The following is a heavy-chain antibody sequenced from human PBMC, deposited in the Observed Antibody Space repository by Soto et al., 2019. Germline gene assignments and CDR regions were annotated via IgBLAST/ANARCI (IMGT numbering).Heavy chain of an antibody. CDR3: ARGRGGAGMVRGVNYYYYYMDV. Sequence: GASVKVSCKASGYNFTSYDINWVRQATGQGLEWMGWMNPNSGNTGYAQKFQGRVTMTRNTSISTAYMELSSLRSEDTAVYYCARGRGGAGMVRGVNYYYYYMDVWGKGTTVTVSS. CDR2: MNPNSGNT. J-gene: IGHJ6*03. D-gene: IGHD3-10*01. V-gene: IGHV1-8*01. CDR1: GYNFTSYD.